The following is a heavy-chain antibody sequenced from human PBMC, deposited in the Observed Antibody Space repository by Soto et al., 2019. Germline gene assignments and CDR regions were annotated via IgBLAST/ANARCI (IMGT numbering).Heavy chain of an antibody. J-gene: IGHJ3*02. CDR2: ISAYNGNT. CDR3: ARYLIVVSSAAFDI. CDR1: GYTFTSYG. Sequence: ASVKVSCKASGYTFTSYGISWVRQAPGQGLEWMGWISAYNGNTNYAQKLQGRVTMTTDTSTSTAYMELRSLRSDDTAVYYCARYLIVVSSAAFDIWGQGTMVTVSS. V-gene: IGHV1-18*01. D-gene: IGHD3-22*01.